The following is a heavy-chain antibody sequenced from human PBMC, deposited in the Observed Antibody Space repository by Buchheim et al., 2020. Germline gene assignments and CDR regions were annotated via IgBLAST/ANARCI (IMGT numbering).Heavy chain of an antibody. V-gene: IGHV4-59*01. CDR2: IYYSGST. CDR1: GGSISSYY. CDR3: ARYYYDSSGYLWVDP. D-gene: IGHD3-22*01. J-gene: IGHJ5*02. Sequence: QVQLQESGPGLVKPSETLSLTCTVPGGSISSYYWSWIRQPPGKGLEWIGYIYYSGSTNYNPPLKSRVTISVDTSKNQFSLKLSSVTAADTAVYYCARYYYDSSGYLWVDPWGQGTL.